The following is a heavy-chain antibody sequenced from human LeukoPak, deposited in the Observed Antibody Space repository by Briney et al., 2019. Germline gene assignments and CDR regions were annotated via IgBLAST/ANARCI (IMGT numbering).Heavy chain of an antibody. CDR3: GRAETLAAFYFGF. J-gene: IGHJ3*01. Sequence: PSETLSLTCSVSGGSISPYYSSWFRRPPGKGLEWIGYIFYSGITTYNPPLKSRVTISLDSFKNHFFPWLTSVTAPEPVMYYFGRAETLAAFYFGFWGHVSMVT. V-gene: IGHV4-59*01. CDR2: IFYSGIT. D-gene: IGHD6-25*01. CDR1: GGSISPYY.